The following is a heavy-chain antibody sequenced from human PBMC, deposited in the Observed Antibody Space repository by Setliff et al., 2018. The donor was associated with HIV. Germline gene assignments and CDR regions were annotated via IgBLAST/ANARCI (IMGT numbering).Heavy chain of an antibody. J-gene: IGHJ3*02. CDR2: ITSDGSSI. V-gene: IGHV3-74*01. D-gene: IGHD6-19*01. CDR3: ARHSDWYGNDAFDI. Sequence: GGSLRLPCAASGFIFSNYWMHWVRQAPGKGLVWVSRITSDGSSISYADSVKGRCTISRDNAKNTLYLQMNSLRGEDTAVYYCARHSDWYGNDAFDIWGQGTRVTVSS. CDR1: GFIFSNYW.